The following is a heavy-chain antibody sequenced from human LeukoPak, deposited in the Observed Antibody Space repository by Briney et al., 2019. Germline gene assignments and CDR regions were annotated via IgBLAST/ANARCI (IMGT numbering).Heavy chain of an antibody. D-gene: IGHD1-26*01. Sequence: SQTLSLTCTVSGVSLSSDKYYWSWIRQRPGKGLEWIGHIYYSGSTSFNPSLKSRVSMSVDASKSQFSLKLTSVTAADTAVYYCVTPYCATISCLDVFDVWGQGTVVTVSS. CDR1: GVSLSSDKYY. J-gene: IGHJ3*01. V-gene: IGHV4-31*03. CDR2: IYYSGST. CDR3: VTPYCATISCLDVFDV.